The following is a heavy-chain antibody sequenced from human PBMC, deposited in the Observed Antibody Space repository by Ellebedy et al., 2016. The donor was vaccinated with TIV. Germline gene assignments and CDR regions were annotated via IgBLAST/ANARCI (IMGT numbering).Heavy chain of an antibody. J-gene: IGHJ3*02. V-gene: IGHV3-30*02. Sequence: PGGSLRLSCAASGFTFSTYGMHWVRQAPGKGVEWMAFTRSDGSKKYYEDSVKGRITISRDNSENTLNLQMNSLRAEDTAVYYCAKGGVGVDDAFDIWGQGTMVSVSS. CDR2: TRSDGSKK. CDR1: GFTFSTYG. D-gene: IGHD3-3*01. CDR3: AKGGVGVDDAFDI.